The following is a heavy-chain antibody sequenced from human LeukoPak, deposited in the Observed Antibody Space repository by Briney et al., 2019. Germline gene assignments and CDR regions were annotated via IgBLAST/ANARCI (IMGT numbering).Heavy chain of an antibody. CDR2: IYYSGST. CDR1: GGALSRGDYY. V-gene: IGHV4-30-4*01. D-gene: IGHD5/OR15-5a*01. CDR3: AREVPMSNFYYGMDV. Sequence: SQTLSLTCTVSGGALSRGDYYWSWIRQPPGKGLEWIGYIYYSGSTYYNPSLKSRVTISVDTAKNQFSLKLSSVTAADTAVYYCAREVPMSNFYYGMDVWGKGTTVTVSS. J-gene: IGHJ6*04.